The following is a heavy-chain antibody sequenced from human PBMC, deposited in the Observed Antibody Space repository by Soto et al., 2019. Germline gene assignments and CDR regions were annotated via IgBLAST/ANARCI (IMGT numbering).Heavy chain of an antibody. CDR2: INSDGSST. CDR1: GFTFSSYW. D-gene: IGHD3-10*01. V-gene: IGHV3-74*01. CDR3: ASSGVLWFGELSSIDY. J-gene: IGHJ4*02. Sequence: EVQLVESGGGLVQPGGSLRLSCAASGFTFSSYWMHWVRQAPGKGLVWVSRINSDGSSTSYADSVKGRFTISRDNAKNTLYLQMNSLRAEDTAVYYCASSGVLWFGELSSIDYWGQGTLVTVSS.